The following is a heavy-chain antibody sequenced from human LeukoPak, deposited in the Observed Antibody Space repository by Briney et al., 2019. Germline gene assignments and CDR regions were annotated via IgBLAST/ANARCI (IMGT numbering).Heavy chain of an antibody. D-gene: IGHD6-13*01. CDR1: GFTFSTYW. Sequence: QPGGGLRLSCAASGFTFSTYWMSWVRQAPGKGLEWVANIRQDGSDKYHVDSVKGRFTISRDNAKNSLYLEMDSLRAEDTAVYYCVRMYTNNWLLWYWGQETLVTVSS. CDR3: VRMYTNNWLLWY. CDR2: IRQDGSDK. J-gene: IGHJ4*02. V-gene: IGHV3-7*04.